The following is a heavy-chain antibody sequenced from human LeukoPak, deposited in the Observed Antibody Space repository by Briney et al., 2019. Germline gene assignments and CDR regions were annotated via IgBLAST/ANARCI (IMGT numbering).Heavy chain of an antibody. CDR1: EFTFDNYA. V-gene: IGHV3-23*01. CDR2: ISGSGYYS. CDR3: AKGGPTGSNYFDF. D-gene: IGHD1-26*01. J-gene: IGHJ4*02. Sequence: GSLRLSCAASEFTFDNYAMSWVRQAPGKGLEWVSVISGSGYYSYYADSVRGRFTVSRDNSKTTLYLQMNGLRADDTAVYYCAKGGPTGSNYFDFWGQGTLVTVSS.